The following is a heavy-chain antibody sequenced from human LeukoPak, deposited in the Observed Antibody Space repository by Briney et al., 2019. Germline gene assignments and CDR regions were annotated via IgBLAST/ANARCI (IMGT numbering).Heavy chain of an antibody. J-gene: IGHJ5*02. CDR2: INPSGGST. CDR3: VRAGITGTTVDP. V-gene: IGHV1-46*01. CDR1: GYTFTSYY. D-gene: IGHD1-7*01. Sequence: ASVKVSCKASGYTFTSYYMHWVRQAPGQGLEWMGIINPSGGSTSYAQKFQGRVTMTRDTSTSTVYMELSSLRSEDTAVYYCVRAGITGTTVDPWGQGTLVTVSS.